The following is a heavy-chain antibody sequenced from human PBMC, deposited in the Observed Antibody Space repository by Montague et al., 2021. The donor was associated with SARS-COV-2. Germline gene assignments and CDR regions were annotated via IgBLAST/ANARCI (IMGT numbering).Heavy chain of an antibody. CDR3: ARFFRVGTSSAFDH. D-gene: IGHD3-10*01. CDR1: GASIMGYH. Sequence: SETLSLTCGVSGASIMGYHWSWVRKPPGRGLEWIGDVRDSETTNYNPSLNNRITISIDTSKAQFSLILTSVDAADTAVYYCARFFRVGTSSAFDHWGQGILVTVSS. CDR2: VRDSETT. V-gene: IGHV4-59*08. J-gene: IGHJ5*02.